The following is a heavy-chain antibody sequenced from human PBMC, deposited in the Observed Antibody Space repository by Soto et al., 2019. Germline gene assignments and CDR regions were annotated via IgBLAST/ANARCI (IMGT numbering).Heavy chain of an antibody. CDR2: VSSSGNT. V-gene: IGHV4-4*07. D-gene: IGHD3-16*01. J-gene: IGHJ6*02. CDR3: ARAAYELLPGSYAMDA. Sequence: QVQLQESGPGLVKPSETLSLTCTVSGDSLGNYYWFWIRQPVGKGLEWIGRVSSSGNTNANPTLTSRATLSIYTSKNHFSLRLRSVTAANTAVYYCARAAYELLPGSYAMDAWGQGTTVTVPS. CDR1: GDSLGNYY.